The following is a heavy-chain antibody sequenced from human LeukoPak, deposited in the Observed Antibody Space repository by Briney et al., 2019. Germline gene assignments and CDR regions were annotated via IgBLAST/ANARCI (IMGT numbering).Heavy chain of an antibody. CDR1: GYTFTSYY. Sequence: ASVKVSCKGSGYTFTSYYMHWVRQAPGQGLEWMGIINPSGGSTSYAQKFQGRVTMTRDTSTSTVYMELRSLRSEDTAVYYCARYGVWFGELKDWYFDLWGRGTLVTVSS. J-gene: IGHJ2*01. CDR3: ARYGVWFGELKDWYFDL. CDR2: INPSGGST. V-gene: IGHV1-46*01. D-gene: IGHD3-10*01.